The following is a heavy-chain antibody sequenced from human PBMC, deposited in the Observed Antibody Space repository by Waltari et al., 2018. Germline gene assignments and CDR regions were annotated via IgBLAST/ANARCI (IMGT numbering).Heavy chain of an antibody. CDR1: GGSISSGSYY. J-gene: IGHJ4*02. D-gene: IGHD6-19*01. Sequence: QVQLQESGPGLVKPSQTLSLTCTVSGGSISSGSYYWSWIRQPAGKGLEWIGRIYTSGSTNYNPSLKSRVTISVDTSKNQFSLKLSSVTAADTAVYYCARARLVKIDYWGQGTLVTVSS. CDR3: ARARLVKIDY. V-gene: IGHV4-61*02. CDR2: IYTSGST.